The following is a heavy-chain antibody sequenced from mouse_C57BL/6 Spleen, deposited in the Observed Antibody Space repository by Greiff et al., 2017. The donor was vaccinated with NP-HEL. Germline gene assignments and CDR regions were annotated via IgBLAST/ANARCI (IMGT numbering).Heavy chain of an antibody. CDR3: ARSDYYGSIDY. Sequence: QVQLKQSGAELVMPGASVKLSCKASGYTFTSYWMHWVKQRPGQGLEWIGEIDPSDSYTNYNQKFKGKSTLTVDKSSSTAYMQLSSLTSEDSAVYYCARSDYYGSIDYWGQGTTLTVSS. V-gene: IGHV1-69*01. CDR1: GYTFTSYW. CDR2: IDPSDSYT. D-gene: IGHD1-1*01. J-gene: IGHJ2*01.